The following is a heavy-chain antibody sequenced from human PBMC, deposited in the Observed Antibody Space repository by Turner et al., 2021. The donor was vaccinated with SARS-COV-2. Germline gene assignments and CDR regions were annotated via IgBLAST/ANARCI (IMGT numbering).Heavy chain of an antibody. CDR3: AKDDPLGGMDV. CDR2: IYGGGNT. J-gene: IGHJ6*02. Sequence: EVQLVETGGGLIQPGGSLRLSCAASGFTVSSNYMGWVRQAPGKGLEWVSLIYGGGNTYYADSVKGRFTISRDNSKNTLYLQMNSLRAEDTAVYYCAKDDPLGGMDVWGQGTTVTVSS. CDR1: GFTVSSNY. V-gene: IGHV3-53*02.